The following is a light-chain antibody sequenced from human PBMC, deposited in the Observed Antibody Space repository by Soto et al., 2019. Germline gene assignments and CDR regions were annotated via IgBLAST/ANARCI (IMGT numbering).Light chain of an antibody. V-gene: IGKV3-11*01. CDR1: QSVSSS. J-gene: IGKJ4*01. Sequence: EIVLTQSPGTLSLSPGERATLSCRASQSVSSSLAWYQQKPGQTPRLLIYDVSNRATGIPARFSGSGSGTDFTLTVSSLEPEDFAAYYCQQRSNWPLTFGGGTKVEIK. CDR2: DVS. CDR3: QQRSNWPLT.